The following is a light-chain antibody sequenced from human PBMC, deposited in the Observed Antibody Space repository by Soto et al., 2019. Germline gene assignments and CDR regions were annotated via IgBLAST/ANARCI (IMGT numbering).Light chain of an antibody. J-gene: IGKJ1*01. V-gene: IGKV1-9*01. CDR1: QGIGTY. Sequence: IQLTQSPSSLPASVGDRVTVTCRASQGIGTYLVWYQQKSGKAPTVLIYASSTLQTGVPSRFSGSGSGTDFSLTISSLHPEDVATYYCQQVDSYPRTFGQGTKVDIK. CDR3: QQVDSYPRT. CDR2: ASS.